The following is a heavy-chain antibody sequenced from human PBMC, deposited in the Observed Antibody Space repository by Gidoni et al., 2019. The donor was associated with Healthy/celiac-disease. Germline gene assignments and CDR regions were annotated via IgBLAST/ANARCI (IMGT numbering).Heavy chain of an antibody. CDR2: ISWNSGSI. J-gene: IGHJ4*02. CDR1: GFTFDDYA. D-gene: IGHD6-19*01. V-gene: IGHV3-9*01. CDR3: ARTGSGRRGYFDY. Sequence: EVQLVESGGGLVQPGRARRRSCAASGFTFDDYAMHWVRQAPGKGLAWVSGISWNSGSIGYADSVKGRFTISRDNAKNSLYLQMNSLRAEDTALYYCARTGSGRRGYFDYWGQGTLVTVSS.